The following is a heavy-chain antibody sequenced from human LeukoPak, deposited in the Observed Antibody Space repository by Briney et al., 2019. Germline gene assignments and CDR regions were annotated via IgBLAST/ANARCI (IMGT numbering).Heavy chain of an antibody. CDR3: ARVVAGRGATTDY. CDR2: ISSSSSYV. J-gene: IGHJ4*02. V-gene: IGHV3-21*01. Sequence: GGSLRLSCAASGFTFSSYSMNWVRQAPGKGLEWVSSISSSSSYVYYADSVKGRFTISRDNAKNSLYLQMNSLRAEDTAVYYCARVVAGRGATTDYWGQGTLVTVSS. CDR1: GFTFSSYS. D-gene: IGHD1-26*01.